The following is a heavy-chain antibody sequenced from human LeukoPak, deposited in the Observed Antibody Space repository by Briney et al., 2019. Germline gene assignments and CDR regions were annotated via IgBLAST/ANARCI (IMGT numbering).Heavy chain of an antibody. CDR3: ARKRWLQSEFDY. CDR2: ISSGGGT. D-gene: IGHD5-12*01. V-gene: IGHV3-66*01. J-gene: IGHJ4*02. Sequence: GGSLRLSCAASGFSVSDNYINWVRQAPGKGLEWVSVISSGGGTYYADSVKGVFTISRDISKNTVYLQMKSLRAEDTAVYFCARKRWLQSEFDYWGREPWSPSPQ. CDR1: GFSVSDNY.